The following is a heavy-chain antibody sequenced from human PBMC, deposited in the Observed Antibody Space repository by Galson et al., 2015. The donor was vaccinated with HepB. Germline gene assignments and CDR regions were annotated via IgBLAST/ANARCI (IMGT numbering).Heavy chain of an antibody. D-gene: IGHD3-22*01. CDR1: GSSFTSYW. V-gene: IGHV5-51*01. CDR2: IYPGDSDT. CDR3: ARWARGDYYDSSGYYFHY. Sequence: QSGAEVKKPGESLKISCKGSGSSFTSYWIGWVRQMPGKGLEWMGIIYPGDSDTRYSPSFQGQVTISADKSISTAYLQWSSLKASDTAMYYCARWARGDYYDSSGYYFHYWGQGTLVTVSS. J-gene: IGHJ4*02.